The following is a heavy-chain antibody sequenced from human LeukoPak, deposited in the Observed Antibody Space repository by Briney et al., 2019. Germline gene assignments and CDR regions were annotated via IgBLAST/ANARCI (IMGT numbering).Heavy chain of an antibody. V-gene: IGHV3-30-3*01. CDR1: GFTFSSYS. CDR3: ARGQGGRSYYDSSGYYFFDY. CDR2: ISYDGSNK. D-gene: IGHD3-22*01. Sequence: PGGSLRLSCAASGFTFSSYSMHWVRQAPGKGLEWVAVISYDGSNKYYADSVKGRFTISRDNSKNTLYLQMNSLRAEDTAVYYCARGQGGRSYYDSSGYYFFDYWGQGTLVTVSS. J-gene: IGHJ4*02.